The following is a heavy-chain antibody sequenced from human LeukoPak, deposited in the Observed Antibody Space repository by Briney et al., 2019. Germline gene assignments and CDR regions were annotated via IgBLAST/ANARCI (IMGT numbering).Heavy chain of an antibody. CDR3: ARGGPRLYDSSGYYSN. Sequence: PSETLSLTCAVYGGSFSGYYWSWIRQPPGKGLEWIGEINHSGSTNYNPSLKSRVTISVDTSKNQFSLKLSSVTAADTAVYYCARGGPRLYDSSGYYSNWGQGTLVTVSS. CDR2: INHSGST. CDR1: GGSFSGYY. J-gene: IGHJ4*02. V-gene: IGHV4-34*09. D-gene: IGHD3-22*01.